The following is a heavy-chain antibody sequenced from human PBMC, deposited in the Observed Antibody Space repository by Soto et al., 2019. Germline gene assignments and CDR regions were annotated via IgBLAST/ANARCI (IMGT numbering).Heavy chain of an antibody. D-gene: IGHD3-3*01. V-gene: IGHV4-39*07. J-gene: IGHJ6*02. CDR1: GGSISSSSYY. CDR2: IYYSWST. Sequence: PSYSVSLTCTVSGGSISSSSYYWGWIRQPPGKGLEWIWSIYYSWSTYYNPSLKSRVTMSVDTSKNQFSLRLSSMTVADTAVYYCARKYEGGDFWRGYSNQVHYYGMDVWGQGTTVTV. CDR3: ARKYEGGDFWRGYSNQVHYYGMDV.